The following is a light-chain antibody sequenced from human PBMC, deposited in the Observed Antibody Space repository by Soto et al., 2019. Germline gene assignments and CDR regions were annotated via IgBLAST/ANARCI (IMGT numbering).Light chain of an antibody. CDR1: SSDVGGYNY. CDR3: SSYTCSSSVV. J-gene: IGLJ2*01. V-gene: IGLV2-14*01. Sequence: QSVLTQPDSVSGSPGQSITISCTGTSSDVGGYNYVSWYQQHPGKAPKLMIDDVSNRPSGVSNRFSGSTSGNTASLTISGLQAEDEADYYCSSYTCSSSVVFGGGTKLTVL. CDR2: DVS.